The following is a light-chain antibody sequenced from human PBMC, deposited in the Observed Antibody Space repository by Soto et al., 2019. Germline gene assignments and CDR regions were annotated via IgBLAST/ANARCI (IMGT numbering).Light chain of an antibody. CDR2: EVS. V-gene: IGLV2-14*01. Sequence: QSVLTQPASVSGSPGQSITISCTGTSSDVGTYNYVSWYQQHPGKAPKLMIYEVSKRPSGVPNRFSGSKSGNTASLTISGLQAEDEADYYCKSFTGISTPYVFGTGTKLTVL. CDR1: SSDVGTYNY. J-gene: IGLJ1*01. CDR3: KSFTGISTPYV.